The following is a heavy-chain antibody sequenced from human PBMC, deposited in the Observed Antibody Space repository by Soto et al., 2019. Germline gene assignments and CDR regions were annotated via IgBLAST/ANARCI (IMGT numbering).Heavy chain of an antibody. CDR1: GVSISTSYF. Sequence: PSETLSLTCTVSGVSISTSYFWGWIRQPPGKGLEWIGSIYYSGSTNYNPSLKSRVTISVDTSKNQFSLKLSSVTAADTAVYYCARRIHLWPITYYFDYWGQGTLVTVSS. V-gene: IGHV4-39*07. D-gene: IGHD5-18*01. CDR3: ARRIHLWPITYYFDY. CDR2: IYYSGST. J-gene: IGHJ4*02.